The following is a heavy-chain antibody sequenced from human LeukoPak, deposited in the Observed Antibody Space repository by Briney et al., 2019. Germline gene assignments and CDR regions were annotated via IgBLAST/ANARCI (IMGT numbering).Heavy chain of an antibody. CDR1: GFTFSSYE. V-gene: IGHV3-48*03. Sequence: GGSLRLSCAASGFTFSSYEMNWVRQAPGKGLEWVSYISSSGSTIYYADSVKGRFTISRDNAKNSLYLQMNSPRAEDTAVYYCARGDSDYYDSSGQGGFDPWGQGTLVTVSS. CDR2: ISSSGSTI. J-gene: IGHJ5*02. D-gene: IGHD3-22*01. CDR3: ARGDSDYYDSSGQGGFDP.